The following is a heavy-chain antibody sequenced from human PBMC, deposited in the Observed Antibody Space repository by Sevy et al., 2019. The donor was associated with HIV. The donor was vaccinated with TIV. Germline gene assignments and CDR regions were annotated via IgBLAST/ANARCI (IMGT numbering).Heavy chain of an antibody. J-gene: IGHJ5*02. D-gene: IGHD3-3*01. V-gene: IGHV3-23*01. Sequence: GGSLRLSCAASGFTFSSYAMSWVRQAPGKGLEWVSAISGSGGSTYYADSVKGRFTISRDNSKNTLYRQMNSLRAEDTAVYYCAKDQYYDFWSGYQNWFDPWGQGTLVTVSS. CDR2: ISGSGGST. CDR1: GFTFSSYA. CDR3: AKDQYYDFWSGYQNWFDP.